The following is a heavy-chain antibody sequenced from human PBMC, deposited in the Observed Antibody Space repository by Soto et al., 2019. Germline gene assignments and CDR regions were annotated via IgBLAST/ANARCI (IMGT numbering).Heavy chain of an antibody. Sequence: ASETLSLTCAVYYGSFSGFYWSWIRQPPGKGLEWIGEINHIGITNYNPSLKSRVTISVDTSKNQFSLKLNSMTAADTAVYYCARGYAVNWHTPHYWGQGTLVTVSS. J-gene: IGHJ4*02. V-gene: IGHV4-34*01. D-gene: IGHD4-4*01. CDR2: INHIGIT. CDR3: ARGYAVNWHTPHY. CDR1: YGSFSGFY.